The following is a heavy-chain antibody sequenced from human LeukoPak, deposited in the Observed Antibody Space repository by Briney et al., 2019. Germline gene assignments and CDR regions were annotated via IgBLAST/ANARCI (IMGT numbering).Heavy chain of an antibody. Sequence: GGSLRLSCAASGFTFSSYAMSWVRQAPGKGLEWVSAISGSGGSTYYADSVKGRSTISRDNSKNTLYLQMNSLRAEDTAVYYCAKDSSRYFDWLFLFDPWGQGTLVTVSS. CDR1: GFTFSSYA. D-gene: IGHD3-9*01. J-gene: IGHJ5*02. V-gene: IGHV3-23*01. CDR3: AKDSSRYFDWLFLFDP. CDR2: ISGSGGST.